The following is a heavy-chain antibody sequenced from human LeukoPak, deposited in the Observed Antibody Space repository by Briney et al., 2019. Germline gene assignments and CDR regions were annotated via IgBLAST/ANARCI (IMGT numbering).Heavy chain of an antibody. CDR3: ARGERNGDYIWGISFDY. J-gene: IGHJ4*02. CDR1: GFTFSSYA. V-gene: IGHV3-30*04. CDR2: ISYDGSNK. D-gene: IGHD4-17*01. Sequence: GGSLRLSCAASGFTFSSYAMHWVRQAPGKGLEWVAVISYDGSNKYYADSVKGRFTISRDNSKNTLYLQMNSLRAEDTAVYYCARGERNGDYIWGISFDYWGQGNLVTVSS.